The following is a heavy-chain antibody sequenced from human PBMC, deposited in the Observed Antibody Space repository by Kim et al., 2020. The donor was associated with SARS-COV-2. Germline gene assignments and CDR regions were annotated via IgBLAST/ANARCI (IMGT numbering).Heavy chain of an antibody. CDR2: IKHDGSEK. D-gene: IGHD6-13*01. V-gene: IGHV3-7*01. J-gene: IGHJ4*02. CDR1: GFIFSTYW. Sequence: GGSLRLSCAASGFIFSTYWMVWVRQAPGKGLEWVANIKHDGSEKNYVDSVKGRFTISRDNAKNSLYLQMNSLRAEDTAVYYCATVAATGTGFLDFWGQGT. CDR3: ATVAATGTGFLDF.